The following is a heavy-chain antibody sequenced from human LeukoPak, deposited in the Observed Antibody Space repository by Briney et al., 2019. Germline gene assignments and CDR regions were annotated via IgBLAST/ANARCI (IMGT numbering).Heavy chain of an antibody. Sequence: SETLSLTCTVSGGSISSYYWSWIRQPPGKGLEWIGYILYSGTTNSNPSLKRRVTISVDTSKNQISLKLSSVTAADTAVYYCARMGGYSGYATHWGQGTLVTVSS. J-gene: IGHJ4*02. CDR1: GGSISSYY. CDR3: ARMGGYSGYATH. CDR2: ILYSGTT. V-gene: IGHV4-59*08. D-gene: IGHD5-12*01.